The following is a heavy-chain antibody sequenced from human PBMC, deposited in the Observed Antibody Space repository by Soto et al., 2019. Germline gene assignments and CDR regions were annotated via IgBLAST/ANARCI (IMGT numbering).Heavy chain of an antibody. V-gene: IGHV1-18*01. CDR2: ISPYNGNT. CDR1: GYTFTTYS. D-gene: IGHD3-22*01. Sequence: ASVKVSCKASGYTFTTYSISWVRQAPGQGLEWMGWISPYNGNTIYAQNLQGRLTMTTDTSTSTAYMELRSLRSDDTAVYFCARERSPYYDTNGRYSGNWFDPWGQGTLVTVS. J-gene: IGHJ5*02. CDR3: ARERSPYYDTNGRYSGNWFDP.